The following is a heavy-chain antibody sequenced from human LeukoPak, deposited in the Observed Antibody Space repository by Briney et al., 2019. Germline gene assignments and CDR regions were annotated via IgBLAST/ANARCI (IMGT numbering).Heavy chain of an antibody. J-gene: IGHJ6*02. D-gene: IGHD6-13*01. CDR3: AGMSSGWFRGLEV. V-gene: IGHV5-51*01. CDR2: IYPGDSDT. CDR1: GYSFTSYW. Sequence: GESLKISCKGSGYSFTSYWIGWVRQMPGKGLEWMGIIYPGDSDTRYSPSFQGQVTISADKSITTAYLQWSSLKASDTALYYCAGMSSGWFRGLEVWGQGTRVTVS.